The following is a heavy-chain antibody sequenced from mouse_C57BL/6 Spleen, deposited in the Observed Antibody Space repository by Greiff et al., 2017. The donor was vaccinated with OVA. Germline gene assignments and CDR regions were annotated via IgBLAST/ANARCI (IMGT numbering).Heavy chain of an antibody. Sequence: EVKVVESGGGLVKPGGSLKLSCAASGFTFSDYGMHWVRQAPEKGLEWVAYISSGSSTIYYADTVKGRFTISRDNAKNTLFLQMTSLRSEDTAMYYCARDPRYGSFWYFDVWGTGTTVTVSS. J-gene: IGHJ1*03. CDR1: GFTFSDYG. CDR2: ISSGSSTI. CDR3: ARDPRYGSFWYFDV. D-gene: IGHD1-1*01. V-gene: IGHV5-17*01.